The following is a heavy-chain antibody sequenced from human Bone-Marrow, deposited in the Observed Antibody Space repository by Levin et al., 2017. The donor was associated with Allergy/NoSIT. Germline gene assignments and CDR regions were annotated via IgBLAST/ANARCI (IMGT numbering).Heavy chain of an antibody. CDR2: ISHTGDA. J-gene: IGHJ5*02. V-gene: IGHV4-31*03. Sequence: SSQTLSLPCRVFGGSISSGGSYWSWIRQLPGKGLEWTGYISHTGDAYYNPSLRSRVTISLDTSQNRFSLRLKSVTAADTSVYYCAKMTGGTSGWFVDLWGQGTLVSVSS. CDR3: AKMTGGTSGWFVDL. CDR1: GGSISSGGSY. D-gene: IGHD6-19*01.